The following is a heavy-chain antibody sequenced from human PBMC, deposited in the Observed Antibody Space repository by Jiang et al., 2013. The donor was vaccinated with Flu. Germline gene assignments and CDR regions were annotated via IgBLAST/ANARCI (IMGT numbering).Heavy chain of an antibody. CDR1: GGSISSHY. CDR3: ARSIGFSSRSATVAYYYYYGMDV. J-gene: IGHJ6*02. Sequence: KPSETLSLTCTVSGGSISSHYWSWIRQPPGKGLEWIGYIYYSGSTNYNPSLKSRVTISVDTSKNQFSLKLSSVTAADTAVYYCARSIGFSSRSATVAYYYYYGMDVWGQGTTVTVSS. CDR2: IYYSGST. D-gene: IGHD4-23*01. V-gene: IGHV4-59*11.